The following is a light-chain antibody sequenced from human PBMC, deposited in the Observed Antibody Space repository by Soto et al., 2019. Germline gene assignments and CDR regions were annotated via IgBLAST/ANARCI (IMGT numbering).Light chain of an antibody. Sequence: QAVVTHPPSASGTPGQRVTISCSGSSSNIGSNYVYLYQQLPGTAPKLLIYRNNQRTSGVPDRFSGSKSGTSASLAISGLLSEDEADYYCAACDDSLSGRGMFGGGTKLTVL. J-gene: IGLJ3*02. V-gene: IGLV1-47*01. CDR2: RNN. CDR3: AACDDSLSGRGM. CDR1: SSNIGSNY.